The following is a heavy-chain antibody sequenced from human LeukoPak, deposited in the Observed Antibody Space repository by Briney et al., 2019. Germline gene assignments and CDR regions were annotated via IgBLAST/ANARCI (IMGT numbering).Heavy chain of an antibody. CDR2: IDSSGST. CDR3: ARGGTTVTSVLPG. CDR1: GGSVRSYY. V-gene: IGHV4-59*02. D-gene: IGHD4-17*01. Sequence: PSETLSLTCSVSGGSVRSYYWSWIRQPPGKGLEWIGDIDSSGSTIYNPSLRSRVTISRDTSKNQFSLKLTSVTAADTAVYYCARGGTTVTSVLPGWGQRTLVTVSS. J-gene: IGHJ4*02.